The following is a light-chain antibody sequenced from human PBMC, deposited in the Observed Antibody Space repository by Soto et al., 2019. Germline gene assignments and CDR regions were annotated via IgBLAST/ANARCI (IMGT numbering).Light chain of an antibody. CDR3: QSYDSSLSGYV. J-gene: IGLJ1*01. CDR1: SSNIGAGYD. V-gene: IGLV1-40*01. CDR2: GNS. Sequence: QSVLTQPPSVSGAPGQRVTISCTWSSSNIGAGYDVHWYQQLPGTAPKLLIYGNSNRPSGVPDRFSGSKSGTAASLAITGLQAEDEADYYCQSYDSSLSGYVFGTGTKATVL.